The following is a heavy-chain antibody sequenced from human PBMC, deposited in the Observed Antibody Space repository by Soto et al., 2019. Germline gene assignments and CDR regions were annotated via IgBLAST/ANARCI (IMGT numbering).Heavy chain of an antibody. CDR2: IYYSGST. Sequence: LSLTCTVSGGSISSGGYYWSWIRHHPGKGLEWIGYIYYSGSTYYNPSLKSRVTISVDTSKNQFSLKLSSVTAADTAVYYCARDRPVGYYGMDVWGQGTTVTVSS. J-gene: IGHJ6*02. V-gene: IGHV4-31*03. CDR1: GGSISSGGYY. CDR3: ARDRPVGYYGMDV. D-gene: IGHD2-15*01.